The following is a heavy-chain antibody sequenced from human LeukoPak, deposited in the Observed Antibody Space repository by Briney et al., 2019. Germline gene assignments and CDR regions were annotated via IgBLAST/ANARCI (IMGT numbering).Heavy chain of an antibody. V-gene: IGHV4-4*07. CDR3: ASARDIYDFWSGHQDI. J-gene: IGHJ3*02. Sequence: SETLSLTCTVSGGSISSYYWSWIRQPAGKGLEWIGRIYTSGSNNYNPSLKSRVTISVDTSKNQFSLKLSSVTAADTAVYYCASARDIYDFWSGHQDIWGQGTMVTVSS. CDR1: GGSISSYY. D-gene: IGHD3-3*01. CDR2: IYTSGSN.